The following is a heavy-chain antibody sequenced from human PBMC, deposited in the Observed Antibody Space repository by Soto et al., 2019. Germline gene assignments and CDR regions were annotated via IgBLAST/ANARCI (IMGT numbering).Heavy chain of an antibody. CDR2: INSDGSMT. CDR1: GFTCSRYW. D-gene: IGHD4-4*01. V-gene: IGHV3-74*01. CDR3: VRGKDQYNTLTYSYYDQ. Sequence: EVQLVESGGGLVQPGGSLRLSCAASGFTCSRYWMHWVRQAPGEGLMWVSRINSDGSMTSYADSVKGRFTISRDNAKNTVYLHMNSLRAEDTARYYCVRGKDQYNTLTYSYYDQWGQGTVVTVSS. J-gene: IGHJ5*02.